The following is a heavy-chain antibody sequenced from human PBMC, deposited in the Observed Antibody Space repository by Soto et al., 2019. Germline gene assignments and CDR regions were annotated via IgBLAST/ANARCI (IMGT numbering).Heavy chain of an antibody. Sequence: QVQLVQSGAEVKKPGASVKVSCKASGYTLTGYYMHWVRQAPGQGLEWMGWINPNSGGTNYAQNFQGWVTMTRDTSISTAYMELSRLRSDDTAVYYCARWGPVAGVPGGYFDLWGRGTPVTVSP. CDR3: ARWGPVAGVPGGYFDL. CDR1: GYTLTGYY. V-gene: IGHV1-2*04. CDR2: INPNSGGT. D-gene: IGHD6-19*01. J-gene: IGHJ2*01.